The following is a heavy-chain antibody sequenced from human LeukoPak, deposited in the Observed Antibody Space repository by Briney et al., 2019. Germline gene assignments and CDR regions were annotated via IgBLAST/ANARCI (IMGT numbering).Heavy chain of an antibody. D-gene: IGHD3-22*01. J-gene: IGHJ5*02. CDR2: IYPGDSDA. CDR3: ARLGSQNYYDSSGYYWGWFDP. CDR1: GYGFSTYW. Sequence: GESLKISCEGSGYGFSTYWIGWVRQMPGKGLEWMGIIYPGDSDARYSPSFQGQVTISADKSISTAYLQWSSLKASDSAMYYCARLGSQNYYDSSGYYWGWFDPWGQGTLVTVSS. V-gene: IGHV5-51*01.